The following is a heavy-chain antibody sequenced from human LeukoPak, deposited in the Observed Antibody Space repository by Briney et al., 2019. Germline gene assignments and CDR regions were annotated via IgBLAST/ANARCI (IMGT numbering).Heavy chain of an antibody. CDR2: INPNSGGT. J-gene: IGHJ5*02. D-gene: IGHD3-10*01. CDR1: GYTFTGYY. Sequence: GASVKVSCKXSGYTFTGYYMHWVRQPPGQGLEWMGWINPNSGGTNYAQKFQGRVTMTRDTSISTAYMELSRLRSDDTAVYYCARDSPYYGSSSYNWFDPWGQGTLVTVSS. V-gene: IGHV1-2*02. CDR3: ARDSPYYGSSSYNWFDP.